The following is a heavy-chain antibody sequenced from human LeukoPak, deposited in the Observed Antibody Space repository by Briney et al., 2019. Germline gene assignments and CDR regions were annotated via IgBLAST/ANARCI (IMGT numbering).Heavy chain of an antibody. CDR3: ARGGNSNYYYYYGMDV. Sequence: PGGSLRLSCAASGFTFSSYSMNWVRQAPGKGLEWVSSISSSSSYIYYADSVKGRFTISRDNAKKSLYLQMNRLRAEDTAVYYCARGGNSNYYYYYGMDVWGKGTTVTVSS. CDR2: ISSSSSYI. V-gene: IGHV3-21*01. D-gene: IGHD4-23*01. CDR1: GFTFSSYS. J-gene: IGHJ6*04.